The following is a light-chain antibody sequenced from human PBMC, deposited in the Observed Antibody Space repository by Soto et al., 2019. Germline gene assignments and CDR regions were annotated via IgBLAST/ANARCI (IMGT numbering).Light chain of an antibody. CDR1: QAVNTR. J-gene: IGKJ1*01. V-gene: IGKV3-20*01. CDR3: QQYDSSLRK. CDR2: LAS. Sequence: EIVLTQSPATLSSFPGDRVTLSCRASQAVNTRLAWYQHKPGQAPRLLIYLASNRAAGVPARFSGSGSGTDFTLAINRLEPEDFAVYYCQQYDSSLRKFGQGTKV.